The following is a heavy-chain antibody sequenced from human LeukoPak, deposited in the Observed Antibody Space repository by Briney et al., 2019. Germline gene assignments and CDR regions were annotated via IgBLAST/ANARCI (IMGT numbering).Heavy chain of an antibody. CDR3: ARHSLDAFDI. Sequence: GGSLRLSCVASGFTFSSHWMSWVRQAPGRGLEWMANINQDGSGKYYVDSMKGRFTISRGNAENSLYLQMNSLRAEDTAVYYCARHSLDAFDIWGQGTMVTVSS. J-gene: IGHJ3*02. V-gene: IGHV3-7*01. CDR2: INQDGSGK. CDR1: GFTFSSHW. D-gene: IGHD5-18*01.